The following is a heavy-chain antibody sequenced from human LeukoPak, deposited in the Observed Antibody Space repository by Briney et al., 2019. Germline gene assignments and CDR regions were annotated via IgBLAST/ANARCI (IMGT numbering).Heavy chain of an antibody. V-gene: IGHV3-21*01. CDR3: ARGHYDVLAASYKWTPDY. J-gene: IGHJ4*02. D-gene: IGHD3-9*01. CDR1: GFTLSHYY. CDR2: ITSGGDYI. Sequence: GGSLRLSCAASGFTLSHYYMNWVRQAPGKGLEWVSSITSGGDYIYYADSVKGRFTPSRDNAKNSLSLQLNSLRVEDTAVYYCARGHYDVLAASYKWTPDYWGQGTLVTVSS.